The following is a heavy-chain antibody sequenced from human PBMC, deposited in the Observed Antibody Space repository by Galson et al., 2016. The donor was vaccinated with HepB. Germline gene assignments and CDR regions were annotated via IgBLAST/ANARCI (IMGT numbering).Heavy chain of an antibody. D-gene: IGHD3-9*01. J-gene: IGHJ6*02. CDR1: GDSVSSNSGA. V-gene: IGHV6-1*01. CDR3: AREFAPYDILTGYLNHGLDV. Sequence: CAISGDSVSSNSGAWHWIRQSPSRGLEWLGRTYYRSKWNNDYAVSVKGRITINSDTSTNQFSLHLNSVTPEDTAVYYCAREFAPYDILTGYLNHGLDVWGQGTTVTVSS. CDR2: TYYRSKWNN.